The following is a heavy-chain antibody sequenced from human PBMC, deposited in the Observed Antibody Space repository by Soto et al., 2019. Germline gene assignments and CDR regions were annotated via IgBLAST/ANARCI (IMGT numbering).Heavy chain of an antibody. CDR3: ARDLWWYLH. CDR2: ISGGSEGA. V-gene: IGHV3-23*01. D-gene: IGHD2-15*01. CDR1: GFTFSNHA. J-gene: IGHJ4*02. Sequence: EVQLLESGGGLVQPGGALRLSCAASGFTFSNHAMSWVRQAPGKGLEWISSISGGSEGAYYADSVKGRFTISRDNSKNTLYLQMNSLRVEDTAVYYCARDLWWYLHWGQGTLVTVSS.